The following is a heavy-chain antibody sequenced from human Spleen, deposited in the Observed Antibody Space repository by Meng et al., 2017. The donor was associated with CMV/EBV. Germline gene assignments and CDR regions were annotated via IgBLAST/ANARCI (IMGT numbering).Heavy chain of an antibody. D-gene: IGHD4-17*01. V-gene: IGHV3-21*01. CDR3: ARLYGDYIPIDY. CDR1: GFTLSSYS. J-gene: IGHJ4*02. CDR2: ISPTSNSI. Sequence: GESLKISCAASGFTLSSYSMNWVRQAPGKGLEWVSSISPTSNSIYYADSVKGRFTISRDNAKNSLYLQMNSLRAEDTAVYYCARLYGDYIPIDYWGQGTLVTVSS.